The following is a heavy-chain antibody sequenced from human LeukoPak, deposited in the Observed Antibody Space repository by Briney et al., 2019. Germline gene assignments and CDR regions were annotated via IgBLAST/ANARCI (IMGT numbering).Heavy chain of an antibody. D-gene: IGHD2-2*01. CDR1: GYTFSNYG. Sequence: ASVKVSCKASGYTFSNYGISWVRQAPGQGLEWMGSISAYNINTNFAQKLQGRVTMTTDTSTNTAYMELRSLRSDDTAVYYCASWAGYCSSNNCYATSLDYWGQGTLVTVSA. CDR3: ASWAGYCSSNNCYATSLDY. CDR2: ISAYNINT. V-gene: IGHV1-18*01. J-gene: IGHJ4*02.